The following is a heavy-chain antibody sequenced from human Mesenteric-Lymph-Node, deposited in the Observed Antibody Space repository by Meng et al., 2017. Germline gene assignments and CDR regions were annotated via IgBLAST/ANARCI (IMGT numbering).Heavy chain of an antibody. CDR3: ARGAVRKYSSGWYYFDY. Sequence: LSLTCAASGFTFSSYAMSWVRQAPGKGLEWVSAISGSGGSTYYADSVKGRFTISRDNSKNMLYLQMSSLRAEDTAIYYCARGAVRKYSSGWYYFDYWGQGTLVTVSS. J-gene: IGHJ4*02. CDR2: ISGSGGST. CDR1: GFTFSSYA. V-gene: IGHV3-23*01. D-gene: IGHD6-19*01.